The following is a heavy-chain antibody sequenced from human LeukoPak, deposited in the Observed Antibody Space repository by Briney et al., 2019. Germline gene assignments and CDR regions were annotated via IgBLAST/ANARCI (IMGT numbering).Heavy chain of an antibody. Sequence: GASVKVSCKASGGTFSNHAVSWVRQAPGQGLEWMGGTTPIFGSANYAQKFQGRVTIATDESTSTAYMELSSLRSEDTAVYYCARDCSSTSCYGYGMGIDYWGQGTLVTVSS. V-gene: IGHV1-69*05. CDR1: GGTFSNHA. CDR3: ARDCSSTSCYGYGMGIDY. CDR2: TTPIFGSA. D-gene: IGHD2-2*01. J-gene: IGHJ4*02.